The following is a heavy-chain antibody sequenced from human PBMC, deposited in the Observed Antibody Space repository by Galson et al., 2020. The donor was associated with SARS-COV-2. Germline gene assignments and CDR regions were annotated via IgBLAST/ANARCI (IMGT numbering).Heavy chain of an antibody. Sequence: GGSLRLSCTASGFTFSRYWMHWVRQAPGKGLMWVSRINSDGSSTTNADSVKGRFTVSRDNAKNTVYLQMNSLRVEDTAVYYCASAPRYSSGWYVLYFDLWGRGTLVTVSS. CDR1: GFTFSRYW. D-gene: IGHD6-19*01. CDR2: INSDGSST. V-gene: IGHV3-74*01. CDR3: ASAPRYSSGWYVLYFDL. J-gene: IGHJ2*01.